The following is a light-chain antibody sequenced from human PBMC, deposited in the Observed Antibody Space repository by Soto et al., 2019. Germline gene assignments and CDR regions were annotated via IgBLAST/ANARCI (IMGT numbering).Light chain of an antibody. V-gene: IGLV2-23*01. CDR1: SSDVGSYNL. CDR2: EGS. J-gene: IGLJ3*02. CDR3: CSYAGSGTLV. Sequence: QSVLTQPASVSGSPGQSITISCTGTSSDVGSYNLVSWYQQHPGKAPKLMIYEGSKRPSGVSNRFSGSKSGNTASLTISGLQAEDEAHYYCCSYAGSGTLVFGGGTKLTVL.